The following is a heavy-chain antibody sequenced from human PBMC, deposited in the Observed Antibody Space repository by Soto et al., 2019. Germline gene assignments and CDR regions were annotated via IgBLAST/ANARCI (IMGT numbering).Heavy chain of an antibody. Sequence: PGGSLRLSCAASGFTFSSYGMHWVRQAPGKGLEWVAVIWYDGSNKYYADSVKGRFTISRDNSKNTLYLQMNSLRAEDTAVYYFARVKAEISLTGDRGRFDYWGQGTLVTVSS. CDR3: ARVKAEISLTGDRGRFDY. CDR1: GFTFSSYG. D-gene: IGHD7-27*01. J-gene: IGHJ4*02. V-gene: IGHV3-33*01. CDR2: IWYDGSNK.